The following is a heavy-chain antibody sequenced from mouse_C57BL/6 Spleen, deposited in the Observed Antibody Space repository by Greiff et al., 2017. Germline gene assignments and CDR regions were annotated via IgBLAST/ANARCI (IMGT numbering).Heavy chain of an antibody. V-gene: IGHV1-76*01. Sequence: VQLQQSGAELVRPGASVKLSCKASGYTFTDYYINWVKQRPGQGLEWIARIYPGSGNTYYNEKFKGKATLTAEKSSSTAYMQLSSLTSEDSAVYFCAKGSDYDWFAYWGQGTLVTVSA. CDR2: IYPGSGNT. CDR3: AKGSDYDWFAY. J-gene: IGHJ3*01. CDR1: GYTFTDYY. D-gene: IGHD2-4*01.